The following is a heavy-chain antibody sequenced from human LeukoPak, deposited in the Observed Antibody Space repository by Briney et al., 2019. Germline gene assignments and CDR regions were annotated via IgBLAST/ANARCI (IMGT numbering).Heavy chain of an antibody. CDR1: GGSISSGSYC. D-gene: IGHD3-22*01. J-gene: IGHJ3*02. CDR3: ARVARDRGDAFDI. V-gene: IGHV4-61*09. Sequence: PSQTLSLTCTVSGGSISSGSYCWSWIRQPAGKGLEWIGHIYSSGSTNYNPSLKSRVTISVDTSKNQFSLKLSSVTAADTAVYYCARVARDRGDAFDIWGQGTMVTVSS. CDR2: IYSSGST.